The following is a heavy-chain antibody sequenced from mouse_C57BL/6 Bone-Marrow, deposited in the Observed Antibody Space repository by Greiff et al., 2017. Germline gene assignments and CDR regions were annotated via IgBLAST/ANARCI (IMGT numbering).Heavy chain of an antibody. CDR2: IDPNSGGT. J-gene: IGHJ2*01. CDR3: ARLITTVVDFDY. Sequence: QVHVKQSGAELVKPGASVKLSCKASGYTFTSYWMHWVKQRPGRGLEWIGRIDPNSGGTKYNEKFKSKATLTVDKPSSTAYMQLSSLTSEDSAVYDCARLITTVVDFDYWGQGTTLTVSS. D-gene: IGHD1-1*01. V-gene: IGHV1-72*01. CDR1: GYTFTSYW.